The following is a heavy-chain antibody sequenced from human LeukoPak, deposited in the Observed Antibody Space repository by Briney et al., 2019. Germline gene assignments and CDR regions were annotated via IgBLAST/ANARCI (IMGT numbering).Heavy chain of an antibody. V-gene: IGHV1-18*01. D-gene: IGHD3-10*01. CDR1: GYTFTSYG. J-gene: IGHJ4*02. CDR2: ISAYNGNT. Sequence: ASVKVSCKASGYTFTSYGISWVRQAPGQGLEWMGWISAYNGNTNYALKLQGRVTMTTDTSTSTAYMELRSLRSDDTAVYYCARDGYYYGSGSYYNVGYWGQETLVTVSS. CDR3: ARDGYYYGSGSYYNVGY.